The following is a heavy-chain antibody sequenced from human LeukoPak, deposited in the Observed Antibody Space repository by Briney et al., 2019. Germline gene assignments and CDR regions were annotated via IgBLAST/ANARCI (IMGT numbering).Heavy chain of an antibody. CDR2: ISNTGTTI. CDR1: GFPFSDYY. J-gene: IGHJ4*02. CDR3: ARDNSGAYGN. Sequence: PGGSLRLSCVASGFPFSDYYMMWIRQAPRKGLEWVSYISNTGTTIYYAGSVKGRFTISRDNAKNSLYLQMNSLRAEDTAVYYCARDNSGAYGNSGQGTLVTVSS. D-gene: IGHD1-26*01. V-gene: IGHV3-11*01.